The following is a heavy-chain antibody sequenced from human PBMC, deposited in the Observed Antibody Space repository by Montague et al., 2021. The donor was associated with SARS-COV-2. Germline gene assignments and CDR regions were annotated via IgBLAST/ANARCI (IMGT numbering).Heavy chain of an antibody. Sequence: CAISGDSVSSDTAAWHWIRQSPSRGLEWLGRTFYRSQWHTDSAASVRSRISFSGDISKNQFSLHLNSVTPEDTAIYSCARDGDYGGTWYSFLQNWGQGTLVIVSS. D-gene: IGHD4-17*01. CDR3: ARDGDYGGTWYSFLQN. V-gene: IGHV6-1*01. CDR2: TFYRSQWHT. J-gene: IGHJ1*01. CDR1: GDSVSSDTAA.